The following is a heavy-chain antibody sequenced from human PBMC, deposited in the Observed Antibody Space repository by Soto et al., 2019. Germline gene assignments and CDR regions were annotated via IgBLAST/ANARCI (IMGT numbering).Heavy chain of an antibody. D-gene: IGHD6-13*01. CDR3: ARQGSSWYHYDY. CDR1: GYTFTGNS. J-gene: IGHJ4*02. V-gene: IGHV1-2*02. Sequence: QVQLVQSGAEVKKPGASVKVSCKASGYTFTGNSMQWVRQAPGQGLEWMGWINPNSGGTNYAQKFQGRVTMTRDTFISTVYMEVSRLRSDDTAVYYCARQGSSWYHYDYWGQGTLVTVSS. CDR2: INPNSGGT.